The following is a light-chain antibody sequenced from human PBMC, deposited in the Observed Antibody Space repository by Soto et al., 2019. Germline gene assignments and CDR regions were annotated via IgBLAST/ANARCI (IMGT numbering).Light chain of an antibody. CDR2: DAS. V-gene: IGKV3-15*01. CDR1: QNVYNN. CDR3: QQCRNWPLT. J-gene: IGKJ4*01. Sequence: EIVMTQSPATLSVSPGEGATLSCKASQNVYNNLAWYQQRPGQPPRLLIYDASTRATGISARFSGSGYGTDFTLTISSLQSEDFAVYFCQQCRNWPLTFGVWTKVEIK.